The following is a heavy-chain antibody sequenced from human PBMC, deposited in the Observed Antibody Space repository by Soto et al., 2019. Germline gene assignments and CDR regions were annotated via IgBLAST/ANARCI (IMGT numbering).Heavy chain of an antibody. CDR1: GYTLTELS. CDR2: FDPEDGET. D-gene: IGHD1-7*01. V-gene: IGHV1-24*01. Sequence: ASVKVSCKVSGYTLTELSMHWVRQAPGKGLEWMGGFDPEDGETIYAQKFKGRVTMTEDTSTDTAYMEMSSLRSEDTAVYYCATAQTTPFDYWGQGTLVTVSS. J-gene: IGHJ4*02. CDR3: ATAQTTPFDY.